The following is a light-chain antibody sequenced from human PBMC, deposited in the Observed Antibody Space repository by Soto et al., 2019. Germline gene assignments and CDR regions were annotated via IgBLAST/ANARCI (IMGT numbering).Light chain of an antibody. CDR1: QSITSRY. CDR3: HQYGYSPPWT. J-gene: IGKJ1*01. V-gene: IGKV3-20*01. Sequence: ELVLTQSPGTLSLSPGERATLSCRASQSITSRYLAWYQQKPGQAPRLLIYGVSGRATGIPDRFSGSGSGTDFTLTISRLEPEDCAVYYCHQYGYSPPWTFGQGTKVEIK. CDR2: GVS.